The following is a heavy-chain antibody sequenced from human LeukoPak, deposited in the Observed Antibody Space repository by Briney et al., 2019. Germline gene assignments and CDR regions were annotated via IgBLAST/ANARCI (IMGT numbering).Heavy chain of an antibody. V-gene: IGHV4-39*02. Sequence: PSETLSLTCTVSGGSISSSSYYWGWIRQPPGKGLEWIGSIYYSGSTYYNPSLKSRVTISVDTSRNHFSLRLSSVTAADTAVYYCARLSGSYYSHAFDMWGQGTMVTVSS. J-gene: IGHJ3*02. CDR3: ARLSGSYYSHAFDM. CDR1: GGSISSSSYY. D-gene: IGHD1-26*01. CDR2: IYYSGST.